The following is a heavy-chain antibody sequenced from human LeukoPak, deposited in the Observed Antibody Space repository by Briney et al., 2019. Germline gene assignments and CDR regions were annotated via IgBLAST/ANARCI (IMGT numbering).Heavy chain of an antibody. CDR3: TRSKGYCSSTTCANFDC. D-gene: IGHD2-2*01. CDR1: GFTFNNYA. Sequence: GGSLRLSCAASGFTFNNYAMSWVRQAPGKGLEWVSAINGDSSTTYYTDSVKGRFSISRGNSKNTLYLQMNSLRAEDTAIYYCTRSKGYCSSTTCANFDCWGQGTLVTVSS. CDR2: INGDSSTT. J-gene: IGHJ4*02. V-gene: IGHV3-23*01.